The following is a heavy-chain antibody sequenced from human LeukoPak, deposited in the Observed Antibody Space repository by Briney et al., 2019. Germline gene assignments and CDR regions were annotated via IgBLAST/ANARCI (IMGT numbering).Heavy chain of an antibody. CDR2: ISSSSSNI. CDR3: ASSTAGRWYRDSHYFDY. Sequence: GGSLRLSCAASGLTFSTYSMNWVRQAPGKGLEWVSSISSSSSNIYYADSLRGRFAISRDNAKNSLYLQMNSLRAEDTAVYYCASSTAGRWYRDSHYFDYWGQGILVTVSS. D-gene: IGHD4-23*01. CDR1: GLTFSTYS. J-gene: IGHJ4*02. V-gene: IGHV3-21*01.